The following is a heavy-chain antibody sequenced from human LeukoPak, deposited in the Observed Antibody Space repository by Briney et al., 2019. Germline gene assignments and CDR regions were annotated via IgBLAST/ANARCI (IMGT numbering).Heavy chain of an antibody. Sequence: GGSLRLSCSASGFTFSSYAMHWVRQAPGKGLESVSAISSNGGSTYYADSVKGRFTISRDNSKNTLYLQMSSLRAEDTAVYYCVKDKGITGTTMYKIPRYYYYGMDVWGKGTTVTVSS. CDR2: ISSNGGST. D-gene: IGHD1-20*01. CDR1: GFTFSSYA. V-gene: IGHV3-64D*06. CDR3: VKDKGITGTTMYKIPRYYYYGMDV. J-gene: IGHJ6*04.